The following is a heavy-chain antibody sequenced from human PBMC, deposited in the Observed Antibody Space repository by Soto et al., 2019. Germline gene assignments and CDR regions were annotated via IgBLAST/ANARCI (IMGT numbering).Heavy chain of an antibody. V-gene: IGHV4-61*01. CDR3: ARDFWSGLGYFDY. CDR1: GGSVSSGSYY. J-gene: IGHJ4*02. Sequence: SETLSLTCTVSGGSVSSGSYYWSWIRQPPGKGLEWIGYIYYSGSTNYNPSLKSRVTISVDTSKNQFSLKLSSVTAADTAVYYCARDFWSGLGYFDYWGQGTLVTVSS. D-gene: IGHD3-3*01. CDR2: IYYSGST.